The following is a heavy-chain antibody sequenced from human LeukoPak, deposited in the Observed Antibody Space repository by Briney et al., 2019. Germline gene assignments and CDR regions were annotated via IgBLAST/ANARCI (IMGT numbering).Heavy chain of an antibody. CDR3: ARDRPNDYGDYVLPDYFDY. D-gene: IGHD4-17*01. V-gene: IGHV4-34*01. CDR2: INHSGST. J-gene: IGHJ4*02. CDR1: GGSFSGYY. Sequence: SETLSLTCAVYGGSFSGYYWSWIRQPPGKGLEWIGEINHSGSTNYNPSLKSRVTISVDTSKNQFSLKLSSVTAADTAVYYCARDRPNDYGDYVLPDYFDYWGQGTLVTVSS.